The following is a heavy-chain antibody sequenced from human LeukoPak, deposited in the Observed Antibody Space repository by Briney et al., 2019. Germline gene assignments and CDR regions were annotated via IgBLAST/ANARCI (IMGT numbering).Heavy chain of an antibody. D-gene: IGHD3-10*01. CDR3: ARGNRRYYYGSGSYAFDY. V-gene: IGHV4-39*07. CDR2: IFYSGST. J-gene: IGHJ4*02. CDR1: SGSISNSNYY. Sequence: PSETLSLTCSVTSGSISNSNYYWGWIRQPPGKGLEWIGSIFYSGSTYYNPSLKSRVTMSVDTSKNQFSLKLSSVTAADTAVYYCARGNRRYYYGSGSYAFDYWGQGTLVTVSS.